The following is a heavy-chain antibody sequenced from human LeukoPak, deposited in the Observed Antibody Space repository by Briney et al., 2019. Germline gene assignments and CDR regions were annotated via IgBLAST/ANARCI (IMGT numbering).Heavy chain of an antibody. CDR3: ARAPFRAHYDY. V-gene: IGHV4-61*02. J-gene: IGHJ4*02. CDR2: IYTSGST. Sequence: SETLSLTCTVSGGSISSGSYYWSWIRQPAGKGLEWIGRIYTSGSTNYNPSLKSRVTISVDTSKNQFSLKLSSVTAADTAVYYCARAPFRAHYDYWGQGTLVTVSS. CDR1: GGSISSGSYY.